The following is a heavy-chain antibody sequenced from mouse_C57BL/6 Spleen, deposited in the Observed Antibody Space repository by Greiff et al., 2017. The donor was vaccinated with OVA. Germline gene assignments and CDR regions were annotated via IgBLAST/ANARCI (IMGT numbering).Heavy chain of an antibody. CDR2: IYPGDGDT. D-gene: IGHD2-1*01. CDR1: GYAFSSSW. V-gene: IGHV1-82*01. CDR3: ARGGGNYGYFDY. J-gene: IGHJ2*01. Sequence: VKLQESGPELVKPGASVKISCKASGYAFSSSWMNWVKQRPGKGLEWIGRIYPGDGDTNYNGKFKGKATLTADKSSSTAYMQLSSLTSEDSAVYFCARGGGNYGYFDYWGQGTTLTVSS.